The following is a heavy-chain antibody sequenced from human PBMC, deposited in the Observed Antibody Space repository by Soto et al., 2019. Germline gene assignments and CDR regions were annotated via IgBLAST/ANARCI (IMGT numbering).Heavy chain of an antibody. J-gene: IGHJ6*02. CDR2: ISWNSGSI. Sequence: SLRLSCAASGFTFDDYAMHWVRQAPGKGLEWVSGISWNSGSIGYADSVKGRFTISRDNAKNSLYLQMNSLRAEDTALYYCAKGRLGGPHYGMDVWGQGTTVTVSS. CDR1: GFTFDDYA. V-gene: IGHV3-9*01. CDR3: AKGRLGGPHYGMDV. D-gene: IGHD1-26*01.